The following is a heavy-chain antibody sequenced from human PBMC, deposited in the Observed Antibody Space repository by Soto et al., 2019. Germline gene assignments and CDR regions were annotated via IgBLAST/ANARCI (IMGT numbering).Heavy chain of an antibody. Sequence: EASVKVSCKASGYTFTSYDINWVRQATGQGLEWMGWMNPNSGNTGYAQKFQGRVTMTRNTSISTAYMELSSLRSEDTAVYYCARGGYYAYGMDVWGQGTTVTVSS. D-gene: IGHD3-3*01. CDR2: MNPNSGNT. CDR1: GYTFTSYD. V-gene: IGHV1-8*01. CDR3: ARGGYYAYGMDV. J-gene: IGHJ6*02.